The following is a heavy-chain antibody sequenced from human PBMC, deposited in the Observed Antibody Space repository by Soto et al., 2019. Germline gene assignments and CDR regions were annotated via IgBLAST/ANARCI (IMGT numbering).Heavy chain of an antibody. D-gene: IGHD2-2*02. CDR2: INAGYNNT. J-gene: IGHJ4*02. V-gene: IGHV1-3*01. CDR3: ARGYLYCTSSSCYTFDN. Sequence: ASVKVSCNASGYTFADYAIHWVRQAPGQRLEWMGWINAGYNNTRYSQNFQGRVTITSDTSAGTAYMELSRLRSEDTAFYYCARGYLYCTSSSCYTFDNWGQGTLVTVSS. CDR1: GYTFADYA.